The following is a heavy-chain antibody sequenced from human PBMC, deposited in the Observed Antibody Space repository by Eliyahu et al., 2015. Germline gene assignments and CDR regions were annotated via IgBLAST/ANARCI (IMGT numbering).Heavy chain of an antibody. J-gene: IGHJ6*03. D-gene: IGHD4-11*01. Sequence: QVQLQESGPGLVKPSETLSLTCTVSGGSVXSGSYYWSWIRQPPGKGLEWIGYIYYSGGTNYNPSLKSRVTISVDTSKNQFSLKLSSVTAADTAVYYCARRGRDYSSSYYYYYYMDVWGKGTTVTVSS. V-gene: IGHV4-61*01. CDR3: ARRGRDYSSSYYYYYYMDV. CDR1: GGSVXSGSYY. CDR2: IYYSGGT.